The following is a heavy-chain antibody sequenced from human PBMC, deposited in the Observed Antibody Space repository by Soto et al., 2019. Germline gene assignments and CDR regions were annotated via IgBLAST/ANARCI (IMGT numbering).Heavy chain of an antibody. J-gene: IGHJ6*02. CDR1: GFTFKNYA. D-gene: IGHD3-3*01. V-gene: IGHV3-23*01. CDR2: MTGGGTT. Sequence: PGGSLTLSCRASGFTFKNYAMTWVRTCPGKGLQWVSLMTGGGTTDYADSAQGRFIISRDNSKNTLSLQMHNLRADDTAPYYSAKLAGGLRRFYGLDAWGQGTMVTVSS. CDR3: AKLAGGLRRFYGLDA.